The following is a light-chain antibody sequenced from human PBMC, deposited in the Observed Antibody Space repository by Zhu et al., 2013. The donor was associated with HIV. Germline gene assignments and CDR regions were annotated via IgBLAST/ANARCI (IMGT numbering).Light chain of an antibody. CDR3: QQANSFPWT. Sequence: DVQMTQSPTTLSASVGDRVTITCRATENIRSWLAWYQQKPGKAPKLLLYKASDLEIGVPSRFRGTGSGTEFTLTISSLQPEDFATYYCQQANSFPWTFGQGTKVEIK. V-gene: IGKV1-5*03. CDR1: ENIRSW. CDR2: KAS. J-gene: IGKJ1*01.